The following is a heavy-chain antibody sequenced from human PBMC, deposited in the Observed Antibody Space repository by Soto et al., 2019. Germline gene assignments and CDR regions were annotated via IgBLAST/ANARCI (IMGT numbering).Heavy chain of an antibody. D-gene: IGHD6-6*01. CDR3: ANVKQLGDEW. CDR1: GFTFSSYD. J-gene: IGHJ4*02. V-gene: IGHV3-23*01. CDR2: ISGSGGST. Sequence: DVQLLESGGGLVQPGGSLRLSCAASGFTFSSYDMSWVRQATGKGLEWVSAISGSGGSTYYADSVKGRFTISRDNSKNTLYLQMNRLRAEDTAVYYCANVKQLGDEWWGQGTLVTVSS.